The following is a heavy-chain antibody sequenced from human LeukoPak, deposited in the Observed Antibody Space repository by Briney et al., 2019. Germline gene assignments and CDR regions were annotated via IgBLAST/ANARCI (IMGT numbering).Heavy chain of an antibody. CDR3: ARDGGTTRNGPDDY. Sequence: GGSLRLSCAASGFTFSSYSMNWVRQAPGKGLEWVSSISSSSSYIYYADSVKGRFTISRDNAKNSLYLQMNSLRAEDTAVYYCARDGGTTRNGPDDYWGQGTLVTVSS. V-gene: IGHV3-21*01. CDR1: GFTFSSYS. J-gene: IGHJ4*02. D-gene: IGHD4-17*01. CDR2: ISSSSSYI.